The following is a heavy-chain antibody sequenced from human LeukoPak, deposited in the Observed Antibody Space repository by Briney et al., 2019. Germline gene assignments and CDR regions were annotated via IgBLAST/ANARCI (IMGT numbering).Heavy chain of an antibody. V-gene: IGHV3-7*01. D-gene: IGHD5-18*01. CDR3: ARVLYFRENSYAGPFDQ. Sequence: GGSVRLSCEASGFIFSNFWMSWVRQAPGEGLEWVANIREDGSEAYYVDFVKGRFTISRDNDKNSLHLQMNSLRVEDTAVYYCARVLYFRENSYAGPFDQWGQGTLVTVSS. J-gene: IGHJ4*02. CDR1: GFIFSNFW. CDR2: IREDGSEA.